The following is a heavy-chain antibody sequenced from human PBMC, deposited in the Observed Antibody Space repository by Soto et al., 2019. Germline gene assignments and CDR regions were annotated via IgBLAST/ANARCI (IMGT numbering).Heavy chain of an antibody. V-gene: IGHV4-39*01. CDR3: ASQYCTNGVCYFYDNPRSLEHFDY. CDR1: GGSISSSSYY. J-gene: IGHJ4*02. D-gene: IGHD2-8*01. Sequence: KPSETLSLTCTVSGGSISSSSYYWGWIRQPPGKGLEWIGSFYYSGSTYYNPSLKSRVTISVDTSKNQFSLKLSSVTAADTAVYYCASQYCTNGVCYFYDNPRSLEHFDYWGQGTLVTVSS. CDR2: FYYSGST.